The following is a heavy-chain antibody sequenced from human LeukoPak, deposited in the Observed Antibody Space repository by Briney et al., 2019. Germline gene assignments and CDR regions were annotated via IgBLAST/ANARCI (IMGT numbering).Heavy chain of an antibody. V-gene: IGHV3-53*01. J-gene: IGHJ4*02. CDR1: GFSFSGKF. CDR2: IHYDGKI. Sequence: GGSLGLSCAASGFSFSGKFMSWVRQAPGKGLEWVSIIHYDGKIRYAGSVGGRFTIYRDDSENTLFLQMNSLRVDDTAVYFCASGDGYLQPYWGQGTLVTVSS. D-gene: IGHD2-21*01. CDR3: ASGDGYLQPY.